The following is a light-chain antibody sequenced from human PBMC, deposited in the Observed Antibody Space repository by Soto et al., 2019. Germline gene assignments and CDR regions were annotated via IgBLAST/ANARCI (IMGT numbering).Light chain of an antibody. CDR1: QSISSY. CDR3: QQSYSSSWT. CDR2: AAS. Sequence: DIQMTHSPSSLSASVGDRVTITCRSSQSISSYLNWYQQKPGKAPKLLIYAASNLQSGVPSRFSGSGSGTDFTLIISSMQPEDFATYYCQQSYSSSWTFGQGTKVDIK. J-gene: IGKJ1*01. V-gene: IGKV1-39*01.